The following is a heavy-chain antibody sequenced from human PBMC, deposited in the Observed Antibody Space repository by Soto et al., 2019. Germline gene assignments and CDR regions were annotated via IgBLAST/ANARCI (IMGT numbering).Heavy chain of an antibody. CDR2: IYSGGST. Sequence: GESLKISCAASGFTVSSNYMSWVRQAPGKGLEWVSVIYSGGSTYYADSVKGRFTISRHNSKNTLYLQMNSLRAEDTAVYYCARLAAAGPDYYYYMDVWGKGTTVTVSS. J-gene: IGHJ6*03. V-gene: IGHV3-53*04. CDR3: ARLAAAGPDYYYYMDV. D-gene: IGHD6-13*01. CDR1: GFTVSSNY.